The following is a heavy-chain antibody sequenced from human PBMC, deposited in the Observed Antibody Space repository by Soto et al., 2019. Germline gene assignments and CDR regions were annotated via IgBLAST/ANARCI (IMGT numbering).Heavy chain of an antibody. CDR3: AKDTNYDISYYYYGMDV. CDR1: GFTFSSYG. J-gene: IGHJ6*02. D-gene: IGHD3-9*01. V-gene: IGHV3-30*18. Sequence: PGGSVRLSCAASGFTFSSYGMHWVRQAPGKGLEWVAVISYDGSNKYYADSVKGRFTISRDNSKNTLYLQMNSLRAEDTAVYYCAKDTNYDISYYYYGMDVWGQGTTVTVSS. CDR2: ISYDGSNK.